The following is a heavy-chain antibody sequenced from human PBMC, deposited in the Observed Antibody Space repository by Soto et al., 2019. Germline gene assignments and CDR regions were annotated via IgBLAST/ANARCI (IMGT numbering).Heavy chain of an antibody. CDR3: ASQNWSCYENAWHAVDI. D-gene: IGHD3-3*01. J-gene: IGHJ3*02. V-gene: IGHV5-51*01. CDR2: IYPGDSDT. Sequence: PGESLKSSCKGSGYSFTSYWIGLVRQMPGKGLERMGIIYPGDSDTRYSPSFQGQVTISADTSISTAYLQWSSLKASATAMYYCASQNWSCYENAWHAVDIWGQGTMVTVSS. CDR1: GYSFTSYW.